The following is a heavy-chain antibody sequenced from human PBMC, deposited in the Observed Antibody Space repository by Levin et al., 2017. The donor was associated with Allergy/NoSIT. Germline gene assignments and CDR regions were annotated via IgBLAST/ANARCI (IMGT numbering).Heavy chain of an antibody. V-gene: IGHV4-39*07. J-gene: IGHJ4*02. CDR1: GGSINSGTYY. D-gene: IGHD1-26*01. Sequence: SQTLSLTCTVSGGSINSGTYYGGWIRQPPGKGLEWIGSIFYRGYTYYNPSLKSRVTMSLDTSKNQFSLKLSSVTAADTAVYYCARVIGGSYRGRLDYFDYWGQGTLVTVSS. CDR3: ARVIGGSYRGRLDYFDY. CDR2: IFYRGYT.